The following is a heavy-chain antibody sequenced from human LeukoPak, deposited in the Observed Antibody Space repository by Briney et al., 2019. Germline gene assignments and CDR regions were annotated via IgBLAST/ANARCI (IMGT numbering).Heavy chain of an antibody. V-gene: IGHV4-30-4*08. Sequence: SQTLSLTCTVSGGSISSGDYYWRWIRQPPGKGREWIGHIYHSGITYYNPSLKSRVTFLVDTSKNQFSLKVNSVTAADTAVYHCARARAYSSSRYYFDYWGQGTLVTVSS. CDR3: ARARAYSSSRYYFDY. CDR1: GGSISSGDYY. D-gene: IGHD6-13*01. J-gene: IGHJ4*02. CDR2: IYHSGIT.